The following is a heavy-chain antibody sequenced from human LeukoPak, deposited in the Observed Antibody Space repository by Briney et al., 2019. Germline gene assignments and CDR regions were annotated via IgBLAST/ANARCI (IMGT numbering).Heavy chain of an antibody. CDR1: GGSISSSSYY. CDR3: AREHSGYDFPGRDYYYMDV. CDR2: IYYSGST. D-gene: IGHD5-12*01. Sequence: SETLSLTCTVSGGSISSSSYYWGWIRQPPGKGLEWIGSIYYSGSTYYNPSLKSRVTISVDTSKNQFSLKLSSVTAADTAVYYCAREHSGYDFPGRDYYYMDVWGKGTTVTVSS. V-gene: IGHV4-39*07. J-gene: IGHJ6*03.